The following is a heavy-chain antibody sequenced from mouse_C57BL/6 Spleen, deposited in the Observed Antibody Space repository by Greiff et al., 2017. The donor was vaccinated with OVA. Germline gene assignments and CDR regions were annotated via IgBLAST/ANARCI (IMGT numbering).Heavy chain of an antibody. Sequence: EVMLVESGGGLVQPGGSLKLSCAASGFTFSDYYMYWVRQTPEKRLEWVAYISNGGGSTYYPDTVKGRFTISRDNAKNTLYLQMSRLKSEDTAMYYCARHGDGNYGYFDVWGTGTTVTVSS. CDR3: ARHGDGNYGYFDV. CDR1: GFTFSDYY. D-gene: IGHD2-1*01. CDR2: ISNGGGST. V-gene: IGHV5-12*01. J-gene: IGHJ1*03.